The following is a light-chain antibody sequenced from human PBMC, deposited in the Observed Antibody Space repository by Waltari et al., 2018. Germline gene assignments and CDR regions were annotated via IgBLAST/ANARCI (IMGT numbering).Light chain of an antibody. J-gene: IGKJ2*01. Sequence: EIVLTQSPGTLSLSPGERATLSCRASQSVGSSYLAWFHQKPGQAPRLLIYASSSRATAIPDRFSGSGSGTDFTLTIHRLEPEDFVVYYCQQYGSPPYTFGQGTKLEIK. CDR3: QQYGSPPYT. V-gene: IGKV3-20*01. CDR2: ASS. CDR1: QSVGSSY.